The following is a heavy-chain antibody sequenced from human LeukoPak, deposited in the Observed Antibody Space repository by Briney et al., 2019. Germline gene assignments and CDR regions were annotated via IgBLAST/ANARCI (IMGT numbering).Heavy chain of an antibody. D-gene: IGHD4-11*01. CDR2: INAGNGNT. Sequence: ASVKVSCKASGYSFTSYAMHWVRQAPGQRLEWMGWINAGNGNTKYPQKFQGRVTITRDTSASTAYMELSSLRSEDTAVYYCARLTVTAGYDWFDPWGQGTLVTVSS. J-gene: IGHJ5*02. V-gene: IGHV1-3*01. CDR3: ARLTVTAGYDWFDP. CDR1: GYSFTSYA.